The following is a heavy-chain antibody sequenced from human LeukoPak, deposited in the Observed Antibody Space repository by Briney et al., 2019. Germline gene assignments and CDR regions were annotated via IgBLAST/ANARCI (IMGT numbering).Heavy chain of an antibody. CDR1: GFTFSDYW. J-gene: IGHJ4*02. CDR3: ARDDIAAAGVDY. V-gene: IGHV3-7*01. Sequence: GGSLRLSCAASGFTFSDYWMTWVRQAPGKGLEWVANIKQDGSEKYYVDSVKGRFTISRDNAKNSLYLQMNSLRAEDTAVYYCARDDIAAAGVDYWGQGTLVTVSS. CDR2: IKQDGSEK. D-gene: IGHD6-13*01.